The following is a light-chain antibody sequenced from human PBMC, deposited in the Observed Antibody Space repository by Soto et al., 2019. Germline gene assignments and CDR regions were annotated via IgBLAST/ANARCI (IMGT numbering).Light chain of an antibody. CDR2: DVT. CDR1: SSDVGAYNY. J-gene: IGLJ1*01. V-gene: IGLV2-14*03. CDR3: NSYTSSTTPYV. Sequence: QSVLTQPASVSGSPGQSITISCTGSSSDVGAYNYVSWYQHHPDKAPELVIYDVTNRPSGVSNRFSGSKSGNTASLTISGLQAEDEADYYCNSYTSSTTPYVFGTGTKVTVL.